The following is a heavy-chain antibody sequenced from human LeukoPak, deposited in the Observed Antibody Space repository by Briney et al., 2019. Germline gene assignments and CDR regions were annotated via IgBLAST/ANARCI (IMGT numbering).Heavy chain of an antibody. CDR3: ARETYDILTGYHYYGMDV. D-gene: IGHD3-9*01. CDR2: ISYDGSNK. V-gene: IGHV3-30-3*01. Sequence: PGRSLRLSCAASGFTFSSYAMHWVRQAPGKGLEWVAVISYDGSNKYYADSVKGRFTISRGNSKNTLYLQMNSLRAEDTAVYYCARETYDILTGYHYYGMDVWGQGTTVTVSS. J-gene: IGHJ6*02. CDR1: GFTFSSYA.